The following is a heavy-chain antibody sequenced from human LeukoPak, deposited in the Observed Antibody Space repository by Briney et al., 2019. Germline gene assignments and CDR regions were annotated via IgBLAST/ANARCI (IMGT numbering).Heavy chain of an antibody. Sequence: GASVKVSCKASGYTFTSYDINWVRQATGQGLEWMGWMNPNSGNTGYAQKFQGRVTMTRNTSISTAYMELSSLRSEDTAVYYCARKKSGSYFYYMDVWGKGTTVTVSS. CDR2: MNPNSGNT. CDR1: GYTFTSYD. V-gene: IGHV1-8*01. J-gene: IGHJ6*03. CDR3: ARKKSGSYFYYMDV. D-gene: IGHD1-26*01.